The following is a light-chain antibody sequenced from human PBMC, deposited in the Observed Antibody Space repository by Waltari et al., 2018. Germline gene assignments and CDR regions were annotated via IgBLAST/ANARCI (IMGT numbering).Light chain of an antibody. Sequence: VILTQSPATLSLSPGERATLSCRASQSVSSYLAWYQQKPGQAPRLLIYGASSRATGIPDRFSGSGSGTDFTLTISSLEPEDDGVYHCYQQSSGYSFGQGTKVEIK. CDR2: GAS. CDR3: YQQSSGYS. V-gene: IGKV3-11*01. CDR1: QSVSSY. J-gene: IGKJ2*03.